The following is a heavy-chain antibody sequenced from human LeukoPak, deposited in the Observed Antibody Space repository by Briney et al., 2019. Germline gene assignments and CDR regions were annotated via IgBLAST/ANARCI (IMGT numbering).Heavy chain of an antibody. V-gene: IGHV4-39*07. J-gene: IGHJ4*02. CDR2: IYYSGST. CDR1: GGSISSYY. D-gene: IGHD3-22*01. Sequence: KPSETLSLTCTVSGGSISSYYWGWIRQPPGKGLEWIGSIYYSGSTYYNPSLKSRVTISVDTSKNQFSLKLSSVTAADTAVYYCATYDSSGYYFDYWGQGTLVTVSS. CDR3: ATYDSSGYYFDY.